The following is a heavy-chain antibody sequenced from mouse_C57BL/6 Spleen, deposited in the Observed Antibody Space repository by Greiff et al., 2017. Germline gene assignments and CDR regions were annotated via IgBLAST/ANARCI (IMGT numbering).Heavy chain of an antibody. CDR3: ASSPFITTVPQAMDY. J-gene: IGHJ4*01. CDR2: ILPGSGST. CDR1: GYTFTGYW. D-gene: IGHD1-1*01. Sequence: VQLQQSGAELMKPGASVKLSCKATGYTFTGYWIEWVKQRPGHGLEWIGEILPGSGSTNYNEKFKGKATFTADASSNTAYMQLSSLTTEDSAIYYCASSPFITTVPQAMDYWGQGTSVTVSS. V-gene: IGHV1-9*01.